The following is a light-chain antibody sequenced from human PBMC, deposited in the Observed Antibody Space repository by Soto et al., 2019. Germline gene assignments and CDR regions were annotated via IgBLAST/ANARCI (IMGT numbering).Light chain of an antibody. CDR1: QRVLYSSANKDY. CDR2: WAS. CDR3: KDYPRLLIA. J-gene: IGKJ5*01. Sequence: DGVRPQIKKSQDGPLGERSSINCTSSQRVLYSSANKDYIAWYQQKPGQPPKLLIYWASTRQSGVPERSGGSGSGTDRNFCFTSLQAGDVLVHSCKDYPRLLIAIAQGTRLEIK. V-gene: IGKV4-1*01.